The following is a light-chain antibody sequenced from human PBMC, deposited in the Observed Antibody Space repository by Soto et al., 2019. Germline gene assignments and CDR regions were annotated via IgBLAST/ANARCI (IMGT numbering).Light chain of an antibody. CDR1: QSISSW. CDR3: QQYNSYPLP. CDR2: KAY. Sequence: DIQMTQSPSTLSASVGDRVTITCRASQSISSWLAWFQQKPGKAPKLLIYKAYSLESGVPSRFSGSGSGTEFTLTISSLQPDDFAPYYCQQYNSYPLPFGGGTKVEIK. J-gene: IGKJ4*01. V-gene: IGKV1-5*03.